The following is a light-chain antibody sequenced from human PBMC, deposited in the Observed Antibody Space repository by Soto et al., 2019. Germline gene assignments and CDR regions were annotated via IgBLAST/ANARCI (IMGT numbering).Light chain of an antibody. CDR2: AAS. V-gene: IGKV1-39*01. Sequence: DIPMTQSPSSLSASVGDRVTITCRASQSIYSSLNWYHQKPGTAPKLLLYAASNLQSGVPSRFSSHGSGTDFTLSISSLQPEDFATYHYQHSYSAPYTFVQGTKLEI. J-gene: IGKJ2*01. CDR3: QHSYSAPYT. CDR1: QSIYSS.